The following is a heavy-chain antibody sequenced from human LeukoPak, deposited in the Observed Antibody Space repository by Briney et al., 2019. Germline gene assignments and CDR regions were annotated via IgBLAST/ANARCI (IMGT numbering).Heavy chain of an antibody. CDR1: GGSISNYY. V-gene: IGHV4-59*04. D-gene: IGHD5-18*01. J-gene: IGHJ3*02. CDR2: VYYSGST. Sequence: SETLSLTCTVSGGSISNYYWTWIRQPPGKGLEWIAYVYYSGSTYYNPSLKSRVTISVDTSKNQFSLKLTSVTAADTAMYYCARWFRGYRDAFDIWGQGTLVTVSS. CDR3: ARWFRGYRDAFDI.